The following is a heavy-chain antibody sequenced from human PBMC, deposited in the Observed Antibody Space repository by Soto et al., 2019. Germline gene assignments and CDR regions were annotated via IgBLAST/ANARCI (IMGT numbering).Heavy chain of an antibody. CDR1: GGSIISGGYY. J-gene: IGHJ6*02. V-gene: IGHV4-31*03. Sequence: PSLTCTVSGGSIISGGYYWILILQHPVNCLECIGYIYYSGSTYYNPSLKSRVTISVDTSKNQFSLKLSSVTAADTAVYYCARDKKGYYYGSGSYYNPPRGMDVWGQGTTVTVSS. CDR2: IYYSGST. D-gene: IGHD3-10*01. CDR3: ARDKKGYYYGSGSYYNPPRGMDV.